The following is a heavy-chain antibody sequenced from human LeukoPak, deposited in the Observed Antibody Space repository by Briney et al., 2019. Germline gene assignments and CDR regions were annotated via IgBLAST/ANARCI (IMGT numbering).Heavy chain of an antibody. J-gene: IGHJ3*02. D-gene: IGHD3-9*01. CDR3: ARQSMTGNERGDDAFDI. CDR1: GYTLTELS. V-gene: IGHV1-18*01. CDR2: ISAHNGNT. Sequence: ASVKVSCKVSGYTLTELSMHWVRQAPGQGLEWMGWISAHNGNTNYAQKFQGRVAMTTDTSTSTAYMELRSLRSDDTAVYYCARQSMTGNERGDDAFDIWGQGTMVTVSS.